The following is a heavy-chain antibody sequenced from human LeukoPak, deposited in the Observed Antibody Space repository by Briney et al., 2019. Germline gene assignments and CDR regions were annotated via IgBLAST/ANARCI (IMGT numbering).Heavy chain of an antibody. CDR3: ARAVDNGSYYAYYYYMDV. J-gene: IGHJ6*03. D-gene: IGHD1-26*01. CDR2: INHSGST. V-gene: IGHV4-34*01. CDR1: GGSFSGYY. Sequence: TSETLSLTCAVYGGSFSGYYWSWIRQPPGKGLEWIGEINHSGSTNYNPSLKSRVTISVDTSKNQFSLKLSSVTAADTAVYYCARAVDNGSYYAYYYYMDVWGKGTTVTVSS.